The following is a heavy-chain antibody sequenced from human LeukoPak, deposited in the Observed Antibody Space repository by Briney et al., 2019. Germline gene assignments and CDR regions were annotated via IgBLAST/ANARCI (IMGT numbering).Heavy chain of an antibody. CDR3: ARGGYYDYVWGSYRYYYFDY. Sequence: SVKVSCKASGGTFSSYAISWVRQAPGQGLEWMGGIIPIFGTANYAQKFQGRVTITADKSTSTAYMELRSLRSEDTAVYYCARGGYYDYVWGSYRYYYFDYWGQGTLVTVSS. D-gene: IGHD3-16*02. CDR1: GGTFSSYA. V-gene: IGHV1-69*06. J-gene: IGHJ4*02. CDR2: IIPIFGTA.